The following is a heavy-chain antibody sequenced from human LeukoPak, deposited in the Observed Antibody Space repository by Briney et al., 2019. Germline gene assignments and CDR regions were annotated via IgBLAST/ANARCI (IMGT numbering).Heavy chain of an antibody. V-gene: IGHV3-23*01. CDR1: GFTFSDYY. Sequence: GGSLRLSCAASGFTFSDYYMSWVRQAPGKGLEWVSAISGSGGSTYYADSVKGRFTISRDNSKNTLYLQMNSLRAEDTAVYYCAKDLPRTITMIFNSWGQGTLVTVSS. D-gene: IGHD3-22*01. CDR3: AKDLPRTITMIFNS. J-gene: IGHJ5*01. CDR2: ISGSGGST.